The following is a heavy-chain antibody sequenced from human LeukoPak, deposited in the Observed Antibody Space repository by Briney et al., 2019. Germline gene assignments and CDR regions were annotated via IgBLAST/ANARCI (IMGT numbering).Heavy chain of an antibody. CDR1: GGSFSGYY. V-gene: IGHV4-34*01. CDR2: INDSGST. Sequence: TPSETLSLTCAVFGGSFSGYYWTWIRQPPGKRLEWVGEINDSGSTSYNPSLKSRVTISLDMSKNQFSLKLSSVTAADTAVYYCARGDYGSGTYRGVYYYYPMDVWGQGTTVTVSS. D-gene: IGHD3-10*01. CDR3: ARGDYGSGTYRGVYYYYPMDV. J-gene: IGHJ6*02.